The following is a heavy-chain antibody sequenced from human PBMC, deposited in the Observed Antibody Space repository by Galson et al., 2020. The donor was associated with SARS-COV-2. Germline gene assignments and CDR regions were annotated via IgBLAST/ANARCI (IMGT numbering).Heavy chain of an antibody. CDR2: ISAYNGNT. V-gene: IGHV1-18*01. CDR3: ARDISTRVRGVIIGGAPDY. J-gene: IGHJ4*02. D-gene: IGHD3-10*01. Sequence: GESLKISCKASGYTFTSYGISWVRQAPGQGLEWMGWISAYNGNTNYAQKLQGRVTMTTDTSTSTAYMELRSLRSDDTAVYYCARDISTRVRGVIIGGAPDYWGQGTLVTVSS. CDR1: GYTFTSYG.